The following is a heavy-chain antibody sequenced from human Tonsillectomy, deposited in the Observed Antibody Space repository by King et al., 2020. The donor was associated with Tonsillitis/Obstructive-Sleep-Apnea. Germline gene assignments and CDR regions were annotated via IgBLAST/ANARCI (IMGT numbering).Heavy chain of an antibody. V-gene: IGHV1-18*01. J-gene: IGHJ6*03. D-gene: IGHD2-2*01. Sequence: QLVQSGAEVKKPGASVKVSCKASGYPFTNYGISWVRQAPGQGLEWMGWISAYNGNTNYAQKLQGRVTMTTDTSTSTAYMGLRSLRSDDTAVYYCARDFCSSTSCYGYMDVWGKGTTVTVSS. CDR1: GYPFTNYG. CDR3: ARDFCSSTSCYGYMDV. CDR2: ISAYNGNT.